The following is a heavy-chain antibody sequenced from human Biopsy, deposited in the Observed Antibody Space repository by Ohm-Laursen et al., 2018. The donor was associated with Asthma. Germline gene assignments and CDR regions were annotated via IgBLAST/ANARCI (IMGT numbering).Heavy chain of an antibody. D-gene: IGHD3-22*01. V-gene: IGHV4-31*03. Sequence: TLSLTCPVSGGSISSGGYYWSWIRQHPGKGLEWIGYIYYSRSTYYNPSLKSRVTISVDTSKNQFSLKLSSVTAADTAVYYCARAQDYYDSRGYYRSFDYWGQGTLVTVSS. CDR3: ARAQDYYDSRGYYRSFDY. CDR1: GGSISSGGYY. J-gene: IGHJ4*02. CDR2: IYYSRST.